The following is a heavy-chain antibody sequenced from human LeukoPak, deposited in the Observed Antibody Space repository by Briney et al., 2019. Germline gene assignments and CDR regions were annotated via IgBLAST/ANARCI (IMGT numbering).Heavy chain of an antibody. CDR2: ISGSGGTA. Sequence: GGPLRLSCTASGITLSNYAMTWVRQAPGKGLEWVSSISGSGGTAYYTGSIKGRFTISRDDSKNTLYLQMNSLRVEDSALYYCARVTGPTSYGPVDYWGQGTLVTVSS. CDR3: ARVTGPTSYGPVDY. J-gene: IGHJ4*02. D-gene: IGHD2-8*02. V-gene: IGHV3-23*01. CDR1: GITLSNYA.